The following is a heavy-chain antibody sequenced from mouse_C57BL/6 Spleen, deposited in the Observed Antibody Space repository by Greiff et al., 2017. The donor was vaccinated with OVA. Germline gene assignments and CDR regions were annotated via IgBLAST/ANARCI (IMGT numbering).Heavy chain of an antibody. D-gene: IGHD2-4*01. Sequence: EVQLQESGAELVRPGASVKLSCTASGFNIKDDYMHWVKQRPEQGLEWIGWIDPENGDTEYASKFQGKATITADTSSNTAYLQLSSLTSEDTAVYYCTTPIYYDVDYWGQGTTLTVSS. J-gene: IGHJ2*01. CDR2: IDPENGDT. CDR1: GFNIKDDY. V-gene: IGHV14-4*01. CDR3: TTPIYYDVDY.